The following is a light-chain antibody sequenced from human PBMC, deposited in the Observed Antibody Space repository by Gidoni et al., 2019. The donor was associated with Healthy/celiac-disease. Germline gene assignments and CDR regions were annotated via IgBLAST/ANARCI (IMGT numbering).Light chain of an antibody. V-gene: IGKV1-5*03. CDR1: QSISSW. CDR2: NAS. Sequence: DIQTGQAPTTLTASVGDRVTITCRASQSISSWLAWYQQKPGKAPKLLIYNASSLESGVPSRFSGSGSGTEFTLTISSLQPDDFATYYCQQYNSSPWTFGQGTKVEIK. CDR3: QQYNSSPWT. J-gene: IGKJ1*01.